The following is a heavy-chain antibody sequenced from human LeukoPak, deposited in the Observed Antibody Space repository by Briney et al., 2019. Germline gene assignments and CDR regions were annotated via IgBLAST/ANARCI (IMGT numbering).Heavy chain of an antibody. CDR1: GGSISSGGYY. Sequence: SETLSLTCTVSGGSISSGGYYWSWIRQHPGKGLEWIGYIYYSGSTYYNPSLKSRVTISVDTSKNQFSLKLSSVTAADTAVYYCARAGLPDWPQRYSYGPYYFDYWGQGTLVTVSS. CDR2: IYYSGST. V-gene: IGHV4-31*03. D-gene: IGHD5-18*01. CDR3: ARAGLPDWPQRYSYGPYYFDY. J-gene: IGHJ4*02.